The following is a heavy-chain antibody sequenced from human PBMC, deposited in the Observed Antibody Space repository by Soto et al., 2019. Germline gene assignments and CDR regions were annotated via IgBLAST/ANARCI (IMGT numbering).Heavy chain of an antibody. CDR3: TRGPRASSTGTGAH. D-gene: IGHD1-1*01. Sequence: PGGSLRLSCAASGFTFTTYWMHWVRQVPGKGLVWVSRINGDGSSTTYADSVKGRFTISRGNAKNTLYLQMNSLRAEDTAVYYCTRGPRASSTGTGAHWGQGTLVTVSS. V-gene: IGHV3-74*01. CDR1: GFTFTTYW. J-gene: IGHJ4*02. CDR2: INGDGSST.